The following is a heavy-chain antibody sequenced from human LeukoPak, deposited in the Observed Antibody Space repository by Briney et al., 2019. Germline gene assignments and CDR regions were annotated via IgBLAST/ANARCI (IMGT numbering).Heavy chain of an antibody. CDR1: GFTFSSYW. CDR3: AREDYDFWSGPSPPNYYYGMDV. V-gene: IGHV3-7*01. D-gene: IGHD3-3*01. CDR2: IKQDGSEK. J-gene: IGHJ6*02. Sequence: GGSLRLSCAASGFTFSSYWMSWVRQAPGKGLEWVANIKQDGSEKYYVDSVKGRFTISRDNAKNSLYLQMNSLRAEDTAVYYCAREDYDFWSGPSPPNYYYGMDVWGQGTTVTVSS.